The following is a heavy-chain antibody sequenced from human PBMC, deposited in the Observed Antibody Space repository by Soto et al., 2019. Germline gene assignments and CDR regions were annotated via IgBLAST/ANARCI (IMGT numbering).Heavy chain of an antibody. CDR1: GFTFDDYA. CDR2: ISWDGGST. D-gene: IGHD3-10*01. Sequence: GGSLRLSCAASGFTFDDYAMHWVRQAPGKGLEWVSLISWDGGSTYYADSVKGRFTISRDNSKTSLYLQMNSLRAEDTALYYCAKCEYGSYYYGMDVWGQGTTVTVS. CDR3: AKCEYGSYYYGMDV. J-gene: IGHJ6*02. V-gene: IGHV3-43D*04.